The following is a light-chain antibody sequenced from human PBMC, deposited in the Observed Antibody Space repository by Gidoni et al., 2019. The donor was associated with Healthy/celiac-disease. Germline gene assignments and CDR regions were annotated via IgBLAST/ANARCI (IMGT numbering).Light chain of an antibody. Sequence: QSALTQPPSASGSPGQSVTISCTGTSSYVGGYNYVSWYHQHPGKAPKLMIYEVSKRPSGVPDRFSGSKSGNTASLTVSGLQAEDEADYYCSSYAGSNNLVVFGGGTKLTVL. CDR3: SSYAGSNNLVV. J-gene: IGLJ2*01. CDR2: EVS. CDR1: SSYVGGYNY. V-gene: IGLV2-8*01.